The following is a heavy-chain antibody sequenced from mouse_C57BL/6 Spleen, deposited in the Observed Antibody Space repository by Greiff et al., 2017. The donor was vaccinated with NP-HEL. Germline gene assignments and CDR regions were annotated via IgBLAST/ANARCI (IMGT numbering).Heavy chain of an antibody. CDR3: ARLDGNYVEDYAMDY. CDR2: INPYNGGT. Sequence: EVQLQQSGPVLVKPGASVKMSCKASGYTFTDYYMNWVKQSHGKSLEWIGVINPYNGGTSYNQKFKGKATLTVDKSSSTAYMELNSLTSEDSAVYYCARLDGNYVEDYAMDYWVKEPQSPSPQ. J-gene: IGHJ4*01. V-gene: IGHV1-19*01. CDR1: GYTFTDYY. D-gene: IGHD2-1*01.